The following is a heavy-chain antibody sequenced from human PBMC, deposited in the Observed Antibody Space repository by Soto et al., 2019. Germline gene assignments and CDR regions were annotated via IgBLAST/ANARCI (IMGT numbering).Heavy chain of an antibody. J-gene: IGHJ4*02. CDR2: ISSGSSNI. D-gene: IGHD2-15*01. Sequence: PGGSLTLSCAASGFAFRSYNMNWVRQAPGKGLEWVASISSGSSNIYYADSVKGRFTISRDNAKNSLFLQMDSLRAEDSAVYYCASATVVAATFDFWGQGTLVTVSP. CDR1: GFAFRSYN. V-gene: IGHV3-21*01. CDR3: ASATVVAATFDF.